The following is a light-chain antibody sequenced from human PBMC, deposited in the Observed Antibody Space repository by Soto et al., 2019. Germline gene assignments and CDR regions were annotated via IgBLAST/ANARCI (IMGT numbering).Light chain of an antibody. Sequence: DIQLTQSPSFLSASVGDRVTISCRASQGISSYLAWYQHKPGKAPNLLISAASTLQSGVPSRFSGSGSGTEFYLTVSSLQPEDFATYYCQQLNSYPLSFGGGTKVEIE. CDR2: AAS. J-gene: IGKJ4*01. V-gene: IGKV1-9*01. CDR1: QGISSY. CDR3: QQLNSYPLS.